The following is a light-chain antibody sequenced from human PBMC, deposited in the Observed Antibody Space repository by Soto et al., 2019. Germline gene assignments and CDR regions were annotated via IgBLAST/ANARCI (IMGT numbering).Light chain of an antibody. CDR2: GAS. J-gene: IGKJ2*01. CDR1: QSVSSN. Sequence: EIVMTQSPATLSVSPGERATLSCRASQSVSSNLAWYQQKPGQAPRLLIYGASTRATGIPARFSGSGSGTEFTLTISSLQSEDFALYYSQQYNNWRGTFGQGTKLEIK. CDR3: QQYNNWRGT. V-gene: IGKV3-15*01.